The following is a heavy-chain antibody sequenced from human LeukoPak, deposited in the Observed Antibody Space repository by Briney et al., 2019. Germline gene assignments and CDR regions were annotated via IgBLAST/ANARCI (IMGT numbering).Heavy chain of an antibody. CDR1: GFTFSNYA. D-gene: IGHD1-1*01. Sequence: PVGSLRLSCAASGFTFSNYAMSWFRQAPGKGLEWVSTIGRSGVDTYYADSVKGRFTISKDSSKNTLQMNSLRAEDTAVYYCVRHSGGVYGSSDSWGQGTLVTVSS. CDR3: VRHSGGVYGSSDS. V-gene: IGHV3-23*01. CDR2: IGRSGVDT. J-gene: IGHJ4*02.